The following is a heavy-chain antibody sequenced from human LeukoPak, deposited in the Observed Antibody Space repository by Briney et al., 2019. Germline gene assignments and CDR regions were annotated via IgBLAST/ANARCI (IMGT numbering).Heavy chain of an antibody. V-gene: IGHV7-4-1*02. Sequence: GASVKVSCKASGYTFTSYAMNWVRQAPGQGLEWMGWINTNTGNPTYAQGFTGRFVFSLDTSVSTAYLQISSLKAEDTAVYYYARDLAVAGTRELGDYWGQGTLVTVSS. CDR1: GYTFTSYA. CDR3: ARDLAVAGTRELGDY. J-gene: IGHJ4*02. CDR2: INTNTGNP. D-gene: IGHD6-19*01.